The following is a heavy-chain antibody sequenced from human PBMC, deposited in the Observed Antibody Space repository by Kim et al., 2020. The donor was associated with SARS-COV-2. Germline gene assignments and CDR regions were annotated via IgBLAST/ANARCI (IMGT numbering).Heavy chain of an antibody. D-gene: IGHD4-17*01. CDR2: INTNTGNP. J-gene: IGHJ6*02. Sequence: ASVKVSCKASGYTFTSYAMNWVRQAPGQGLEWMGWINTNTGNPTYAQGFTGRFVFSLDTSVSTAYLQISSLKAEDTAVYYCARPGGDYGDYLHYYYGMDVWGQGSKVTVCS. CDR1: GYTFTSYA. V-gene: IGHV7-4-1*02. CDR3: ARPGGDYGDYLHYYYGMDV.